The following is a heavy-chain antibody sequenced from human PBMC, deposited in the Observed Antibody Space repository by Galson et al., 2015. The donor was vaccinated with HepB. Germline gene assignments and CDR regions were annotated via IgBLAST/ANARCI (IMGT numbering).Heavy chain of an antibody. Sequence: ETLSLTCTVSGGSISSSSYYMSWVRQAPGKGLEWVSVIYSGGSTYYADSVKGRFTISRHNSKNTLYLQMNSLRAEDTAVYYCARWWSSGWFKYAFDIWGQGTMVTVSS. CDR1: GGSISSSSYY. V-gene: IGHV3-53*04. CDR2: IYSGGST. CDR3: ARWWSSGWFKYAFDI. D-gene: IGHD6-19*01. J-gene: IGHJ3*02.